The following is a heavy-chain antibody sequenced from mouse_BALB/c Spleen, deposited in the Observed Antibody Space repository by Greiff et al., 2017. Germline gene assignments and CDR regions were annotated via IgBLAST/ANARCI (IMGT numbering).Heavy chain of an antibody. D-gene: IGHD1-1*01. CDR3: TSYYYGSLNYFDY. Sequence: EVKLQESGTVLARPGASVKMSCKASGYSFTSYWMHWVKQRPGQGLEWIGAIYPGNSDTSYNQKFKGKAKLTAVTSASTAYMELSSLTNEDSAVYYCTSYYYGSLNYFDYWGQGTTLTVAA. J-gene: IGHJ2*01. CDR2: IYPGNSDT. CDR1: GYSFTSYW. V-gene: IGHV1-5*01.